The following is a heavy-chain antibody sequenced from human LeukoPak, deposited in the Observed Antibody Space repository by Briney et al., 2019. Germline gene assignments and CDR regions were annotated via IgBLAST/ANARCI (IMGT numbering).Heavy chain of an antibody. CDR1: GFTFDDYG. J-gene: IGHJ3*02. D-gene: IGHD2-21*02. CDR3: ARDNSAYCGGDCEDAFDI. Sequence: PGGSLRLSCAASGFTFDDYGMSWVRQAPGKGLEWVSGINWNGGSTGYADSVKGRFTISRDNAKNSLYLQMNSLRAEDTALYYCARDNSAYCGGDCEDAFDIWGQGTMVTVSS. CDR2: INWNGGST. V-gene: IGHV3-20*04.